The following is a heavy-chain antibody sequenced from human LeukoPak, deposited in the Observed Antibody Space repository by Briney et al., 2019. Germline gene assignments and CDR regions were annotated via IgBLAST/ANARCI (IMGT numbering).Heavy chain of an antibody. CDR1: GFIFSSYS. CDR3: ARGSVAATHFDY. Sequence: GGSLRLSCAASGFIFSSYSMNWVRQAPGKGLEWVSGIVPSGGTTYYADSVKGRFTVSRDNSKNTLYLQMNSLRAEDTAVYYCARGSVAATHFDYWGQGTLVTVSS. CDR2: IVPSGGTT. V-gene: IGHV3-23*01. J-gene: IGHJ4*02. D-gene: IGHD2-15*01.